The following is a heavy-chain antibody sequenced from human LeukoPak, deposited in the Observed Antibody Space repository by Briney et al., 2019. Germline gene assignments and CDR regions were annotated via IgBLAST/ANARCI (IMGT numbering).Heavy chain of an antibody. CDR3: ARGSGSSGYYHTDY. CDR1: GYTFTGYY. CDR2: INPNSGGT. J-gene: IGHJ4*02. D-gene: IGHD3-22*01. V-gene: IGHV1-2*02. Sequence: ASVKVSCKASGYTFTGYYMHWVRQAPGQGLEWMGWINPNSGGTNYAQRFQGRVGMTTDTSISTAYMELSRLRSDDTAVYYCARGSGSSGYYHTDYWGQGTLVTVSS.